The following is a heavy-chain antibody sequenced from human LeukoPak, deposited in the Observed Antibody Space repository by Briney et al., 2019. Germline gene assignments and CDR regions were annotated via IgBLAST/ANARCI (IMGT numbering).Heavy chain of an antibody. CDR2: ISSSSTSI. V-gene: IGHV3-21*01. J-gene: IGHJ6*03. CDR3: SRTAKDIVIVPASYYMDV. CDR1: GFTFTNYG. Sequence: PGGSLRLSCAASGFTFTNYGMNWVRQPPGKGLEWVSSISSSSTSIDYADSVKGRFTVSRDSATNSLYLQMNSLRAEDTAVYYCSRTAKDIVIVPASYYMDVWGKGTTVTVSS. D-gene: IGHD2-2*01.